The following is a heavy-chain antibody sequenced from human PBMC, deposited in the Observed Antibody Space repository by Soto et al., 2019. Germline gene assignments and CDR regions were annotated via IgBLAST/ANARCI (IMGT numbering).Heavy chain of an antibody. CDR2: INAGNGST. CDR1: GYTFTGYA. V-gene: IGHV1-3*01. D-gene: IGHD4-17*01. Sequence: ASVKVSCKASGYTFTGYAMHWVRQAPGQRLEWMGWINAGNGSTKYSQKFQGRVTITRDTSASTAYMELSSLRSEDTALYYCARDVDADFRTDFDYWGRGTLVTVSS. CDR3: ARDVDADFRTDFDY. J-gene: IGHJ4*02.